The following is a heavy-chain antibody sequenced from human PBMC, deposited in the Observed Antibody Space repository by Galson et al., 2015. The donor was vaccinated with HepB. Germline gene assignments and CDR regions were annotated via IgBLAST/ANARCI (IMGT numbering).Heavy chain of an antibody. CDR2: IYYSGSA. V-gene: IGHV4-39*01. J-gene: IGHJ4*02. Sequence: SETLSLTCTVSGDSISSSIYYWGWIRQPPGKGLEWIGSIYYSGSASYNPSLKSRVTISVDTSKNQFSLNLSSVTATDTAVYYCASTLCGGDCLPVEYWGQGTLVTVSS. CDR1: GDSISSSIYY. D-gene: IGHD2-21*02. CDR3: ASTLCGGDCLPVEY.